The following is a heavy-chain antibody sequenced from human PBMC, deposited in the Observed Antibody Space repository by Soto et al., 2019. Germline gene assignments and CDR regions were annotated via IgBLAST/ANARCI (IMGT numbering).Heavy chain of an antibody. CDR1: GFFFSSYT. D-gene: IGHD6-19*01. CDR3: AKARDQQWVRLPFYY. V-gene: IGHV3-23*01. J-gene: IGHJ4*02. CDR2: FSATSDKT. Sequence: EVQLLESGGGLVQPGGSLRLSCVGSGFFFSSYTMTWVRQAPGQGLEWVSSFSATSDKTYYADSVRGRFTISRDNSKNTLFLQMNSLTAEDTAMYYCAKARDQQWVRLPFYYWGQGILVSVSS.